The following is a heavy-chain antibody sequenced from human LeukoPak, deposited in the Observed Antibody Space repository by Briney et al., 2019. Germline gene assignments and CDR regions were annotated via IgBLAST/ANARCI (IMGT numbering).Heavy chain of an antibody. D-gene: IGHD6-13*01. CDR1: GYTFTSYY. CDR3: ARDLGSSWSRANWFDP. J-gene: IGHJ5*02. Sequence: GASVNVSCKASGYTFTSYYMHWVRHAPGQGLEWKGIINPSDGSTTYAQKFQRRVTMTRDMSTSTVYMELSSLRSEDTAVYYCARDLGSSWSRANWFDPWGQGTLVTVSS. V-gene: IGHV1-46*01. CDR2: INPSDGST.